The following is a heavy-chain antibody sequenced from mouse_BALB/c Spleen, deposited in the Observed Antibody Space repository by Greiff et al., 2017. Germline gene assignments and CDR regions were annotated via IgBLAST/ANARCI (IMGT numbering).Heavy chain of an antibody. J-gene: IGHJ4*01. V-gene: IGHV1-9*01. D-gene: IGHD1-1*01. CDR2: ILPGSGST. Sequence: VHLVESGAELMKPGASVKISCKATGYTFSSYWIEWVKQRPGHGLEWIGEILPGSGSTNYNEKFKGKATFTADTSSNTAYMQLSSLTSEDSAVYYCARRSSSYAMDYWGQGTSVTVSS. CDR1: GYTFSSYW. CDR3: ARRSSSYAMDY.